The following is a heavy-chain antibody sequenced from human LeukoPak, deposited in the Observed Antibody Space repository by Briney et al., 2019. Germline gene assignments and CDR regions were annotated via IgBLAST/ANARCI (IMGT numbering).Heavy chain of an antibody. CDR1: GFTFSSYS. D-gene: IGHD5-18*01. V-gene: IGHV3-21*01. CDR2: ISSSSSYI. J-gene: IGHJ5*02. CDR3: ARDWDLTDTAMVGYNWFDP. Sequence: KAGGSLRLSCAASGFTFSSYSMNWVRQAPGKGLEWVSSISSSSSYIYYADSVKGRFTISRDNAKNSLYLQMNSLRAEDTAVYYCARDWDLTDTAMVGYNWFDPWGQGTLVTVSS.